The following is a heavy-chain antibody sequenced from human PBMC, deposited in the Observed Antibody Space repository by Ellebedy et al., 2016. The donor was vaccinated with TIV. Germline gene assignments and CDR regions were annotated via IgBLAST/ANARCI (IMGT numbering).Heavy chain of an antibody. J-gene: IGHJ6*03. CDR1: GFTFDDYA. CDR3: ARGGDTAETYYYYMDV. Sequence: GGSLRLXCAASGFTFDDYAMHWVRQAPGKGLEWVAVISYDGSNKYYADSVKGRFTISRDNSKNTLYLQMNSLRIEDTAVYYCARGGDTAETYYYYMDVWGKGTTVTVSS. CDR2: ISYDGSNK. D-gene: IGHD5-18*01. V-gene: IGHV3-30-3*01.